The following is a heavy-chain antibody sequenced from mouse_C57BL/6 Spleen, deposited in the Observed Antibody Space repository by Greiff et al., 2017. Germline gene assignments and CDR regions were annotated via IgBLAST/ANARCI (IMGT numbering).Heavy chain of an antibody. J-gene: IGHJ1*03. CDR3: ARGNWGYWYFDV. Sequence: QVQLQQPGAELVKPGASVKMSCKASGYTFTSYWITWVKQRPGQGLEWIGDIYPGSGSTNYNEKFKSKATLTVDTSSSTAYMQLSSLTSEDAAVYYGARGNWGYWYFDVWGTGTTVTVSS. CDR2: IYPGSGST. CDR1: GYTFTSYW. V-gene: IGHV1-55*01. D-gene: IGHD4-1*01.